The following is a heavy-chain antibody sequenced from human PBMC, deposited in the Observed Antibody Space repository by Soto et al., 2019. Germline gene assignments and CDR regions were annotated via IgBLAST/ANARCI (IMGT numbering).Heavy chain of an antibody. D-gene: IGHD1-26*01. CDR1: GFTFSSYG. Sequence: QVQPVESGGGVVQPGRSLRLSCAASGFTFSSYGMHWVRQAPGKGLEWVAVISYDGSNKYYADSVKGRFTISRDNSKNTLYLQMNSLRAEDTAVYYCAKDVGGFDPWGQGTLVTVSS. J-gene: IGHJ5*02. CDR2: ISYDGSNK. V-gene: IGHV3-30*18. CDR3: AKDVGGFDP.